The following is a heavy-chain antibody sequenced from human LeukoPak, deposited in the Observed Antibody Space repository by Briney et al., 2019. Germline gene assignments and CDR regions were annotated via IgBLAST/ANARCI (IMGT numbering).Heavy chain of an antibody. Sequence: TGGSLRLSCAASRFTLSTYWMSWVRQAPGKGLEWVSSISGSSSYIYYADSVKGRFTISRDNAKNSLYLQMNSLRAEDKAVYYCARDDYDSSGYYYNYFDYWGQGTLVTVSS. CDR1: RFTLSTYW. V-gene: IGHV3-21*01. J-gene: IGHJ4*02. D-gene: IGHD3-22*01. CDR2: ISGSSSYI. CDR3: ARDDYDSSGYYYNYFDY.